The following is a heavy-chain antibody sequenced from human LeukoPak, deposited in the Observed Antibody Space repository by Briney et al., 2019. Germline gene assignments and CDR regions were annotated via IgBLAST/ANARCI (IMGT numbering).Heavy chain of an antibody. J-gene: IGHJ6*02. CDR1: GGSISSYY. D-gene: IGHD3-10*01. CDR3: ARSLGVRGYYYYGMDV. CDR2: IYYSGST. V-gene: IGHV4-59*08. Sequence: PSETLSLTCAVSGGSISSYYWSWIRQPPGKGLEWSGYIYYSGSTNYNPSLKSRVTISVDTSKNQFSLKLSSVTAADTAVYYCARSLGVRGYYYYGMDVWGQGTTVTVSS.